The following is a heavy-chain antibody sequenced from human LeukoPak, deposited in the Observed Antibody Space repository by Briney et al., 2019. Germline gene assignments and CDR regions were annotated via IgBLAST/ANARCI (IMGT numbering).Heavy chain of an antibody. CDR2: IRYDGSSK. Sequence: GGSLRLSCAASGFTFSSYGMHWVRQAPGKGLEWVAFIRYDGSSKYYADSVKGRFTISRDNSKNTLYLQMNSLRAEDTAIYYCAKDPGIAGRRYRYFDLWGRGTLVTVSS. CDR1: GFTFSSYG. D-gene: IGHD6-13*01. J-gene: IGHJ2*01. V-gene: IGHV3-30*02. CDR3: AKDPGIAGRRYRYFDL.